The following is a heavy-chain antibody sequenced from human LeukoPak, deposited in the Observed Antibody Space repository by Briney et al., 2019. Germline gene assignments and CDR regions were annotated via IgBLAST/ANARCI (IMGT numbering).Heavy chain of an antibody. D-gene: IGHD3-10*01. CDR2: IDTAGGT. V-gene: IGHV3-13*04. CDR1: GFTFISYD. J-gene: IGHJ3*02. Sequence: EGSLRLSCAASGFTFISYDMHWVRQPTGKGLEWVSGIDTAGGTYYAGSVKGRFTISRENAKNSLSLQMNSLRAGDTAVYYCARRRYGLGSYSDAFDIWGQGTMVTVSS. CDR3: ARRRYGLGSYSDAFDI.